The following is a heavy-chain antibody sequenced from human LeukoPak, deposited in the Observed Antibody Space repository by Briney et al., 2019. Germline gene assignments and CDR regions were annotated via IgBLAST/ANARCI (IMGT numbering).Heavy chain of an antibody. J-gene: IGHJ4*02. CDR1: GLIVSSNN. Sequence: GGSLRLSCEASGLIVSSNNMNWARQAPGKGLEWVSLIYSGGNTYYADSVKGRFTISRDNSKNTVYVQMNSLRAEDTAVYYCTRDGAVAGFVYDYWGQGTLVTVST. CDR2: IYSGGNT. D-gene: IGHD6-19*01. CDR3: TRDGAVAGFVYDY. V-gene: IGHV3-66*01.